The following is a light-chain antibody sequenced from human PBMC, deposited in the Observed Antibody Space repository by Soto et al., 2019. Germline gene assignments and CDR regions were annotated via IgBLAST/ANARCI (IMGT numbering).Light chain of an antibody. CDR1: QSVSSN. CDR2: GAS. J-gene: IGKJ1*01. CDR3: QQYNNWPRT. Sequence: EIGMTQSATTLSVSPGERATLSCGASQSVSSNLAWYQQKTGQAPRLLIYGASTRATGIPARFSGSGSGTEFTLTISSLQSEDFAVYYCQQYNNWPRTFGQGTKVDIK. V-gene: IGKV3-15*01.